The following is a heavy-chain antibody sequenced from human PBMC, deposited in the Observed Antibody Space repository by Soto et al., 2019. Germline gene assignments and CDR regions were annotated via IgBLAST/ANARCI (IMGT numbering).Heavy chain of an antibody. CDR3: AKGSIVGTSRDYFDY. J-gene: IGHJ4*02. CDR2: LSYDGNNK. Sequence: GGSLRLSCAASGFTFSDYGMHWVRQAPGKGLEWVAVLSYDGNNKYYADSVKGRLTISRDNSKNTLHLQMSSLSAEDTAVYCCAKGSIVGTSRDYFDYWGQGTLVTVSS. D-gene: IGHD1-26*01. V-gene: IGHV3-30*18. CDR1: GFTFSDYG.